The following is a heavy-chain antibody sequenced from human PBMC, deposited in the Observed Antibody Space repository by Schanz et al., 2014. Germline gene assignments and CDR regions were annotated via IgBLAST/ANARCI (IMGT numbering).Heavy chain of an antibody. D-gene: IGHD3-10*01. CDR2: ISYDGSKK. Sequence: AQLVESGGGLVKPGGSLRLSCGVSGFTASSHSMNWVRQAPGKGLEWVGVISYDGSKKSYADSVKGRFTISRDNSKNTLYLQMNSLRPEDAAVYYWTRGGFGEVSYFDYWGQGTLVTVSS. CDR1: GFTASSHS. CDR3: TRGGFGEVSYFDY. J-gene: IGHJ4*02. V-gene: IGHV3-30*03.